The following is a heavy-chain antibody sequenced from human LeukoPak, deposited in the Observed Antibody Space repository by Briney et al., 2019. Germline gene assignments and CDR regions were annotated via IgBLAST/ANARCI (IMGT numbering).Heavy chain of an antibody. J-gene: IGHJ3*02. CDR1: GYTFTSYY. Sequence: ASVKVSCKASGYTFTSYYMHWVRQAPGQGLEWMGIINPSGGSTSYAQKLQGRVTMTRDTSTSTVYMELSSLRSEDTAVYYCARDRAYYDSSGYLKAFDIWGQGTMVTVSS. D-gene: IGHD3-22*01. CDR2: INPSGGST. V-gene: IGHV1-46*01. CDR3: ARDRAYYDSSGYLKAFDI.